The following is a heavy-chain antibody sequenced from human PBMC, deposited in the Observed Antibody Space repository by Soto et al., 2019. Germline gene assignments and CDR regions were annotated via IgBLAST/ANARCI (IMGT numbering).Heavy chain of an antibody. CDR2: MNPNSGNT. D-gene: IGHD1-1*01. CDR1: GYTFKNYD. J-gene: IGHJ2*01. Sequence: QVQLLQSGAEVKKPGASVRVSCRASGYTFKNYDINWVRRAPGQGLEWMGWMNPNSGNTGYAQKFQDRVTMTSDTSTRTAYMELSSLTAEDTALYYCARRMTWRLCCFDLWGSGTQFTVSS. V-gene: IGHV1-8*01. CDR3: ARRMTWRLCCFDL.